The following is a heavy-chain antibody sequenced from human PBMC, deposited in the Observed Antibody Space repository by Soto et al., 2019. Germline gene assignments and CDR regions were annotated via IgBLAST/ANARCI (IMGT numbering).Heavy chain of an antibody. J-gene: IGHJ5*02. CDR1: GGSISSGGYS. CDR2: IYHSGST. V-gene: IGHV4-30-2*01. Sequence: SETLSLTCAVSGGSISSGGYSWSWIRQPPGKGLEWIGYIYHSGSTYYNPSLKSRVTISVDRSKNQFSLKLSPVTAADTAVYYCARLYDSSGYYVWFDPWGQGTLVTVSS. CDR3: ARLYDSSGYYVWFDP. D-gene: IGHD3-22*01.